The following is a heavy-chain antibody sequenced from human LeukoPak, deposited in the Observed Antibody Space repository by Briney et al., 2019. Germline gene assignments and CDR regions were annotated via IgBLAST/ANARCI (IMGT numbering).Heavy chain of an antibody. V-gene: IGHV3-21*01. D-gene: IGHD1-26*01. J-gene: IGHJ4*02. Sequence: GGSLRLSCAASEFTFSSYNMNWVRQAPGKGLEWVSSISSTSKYIYYADSVKGRFTISRDNAKNSLYLQMNSLRAEDTVVYYCARSGSPFDYWGQGTLVTVSS. CDR1: EFTFSSYN. CDR3: ARSGSPFDY. CDR2: ISSTSKYI.